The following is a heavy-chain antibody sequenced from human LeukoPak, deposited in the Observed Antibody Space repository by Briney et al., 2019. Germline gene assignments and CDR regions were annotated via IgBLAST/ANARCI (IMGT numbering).Heavy chain of an antibody. J-gene: IGHJ4*02. CDR1: GGSISSGSYY. V-gene: IGHV4-61*02. D-gene: IGHD3-16*01. Sequence: PSETLSLTCTVSGGSISSGSYYWTWIRQPAGKGLEWIGRIYTSGSTNYHPSLKSRVTISVDTPKNQFSLKLTSVTAADTAVYYCARDLWGPPPDYWGQGALVTVSS. CDR2: IYTSGST. CDR3: ARDLWGPPPDY.